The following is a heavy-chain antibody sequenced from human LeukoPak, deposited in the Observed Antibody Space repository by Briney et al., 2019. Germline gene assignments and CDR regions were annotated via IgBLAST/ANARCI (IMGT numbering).Heavy chain of an antibody. CDR1: GYTFTDYY. V-gene: IGHV1-2*02. D-gene: IGHD4-17*01. CDR2: ILPSSGGP. CDR3: VRKGEXYGDYDX. Sequence: ASVKVSCKASGYTFTDYYMHWVRQAPGQGLEWMGWILPSSGGPYYAQKFQGRITMTRDTSISTAYMELSRLTSDDTAVYYCVRKGEXYGDYDXWXQGTLXTV. J-gene: IGHJ5*02.